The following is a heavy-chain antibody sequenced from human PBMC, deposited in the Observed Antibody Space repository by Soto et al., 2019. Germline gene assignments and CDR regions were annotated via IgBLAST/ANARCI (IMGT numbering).Heavy chain of an antibody. CDR2: VIPIFGTK. D-gene: IGHD4-17*01. CDR1: GGTFRRQA. V-gene: IGHV1-69*12. J-gene: IGHJ5*02. CDR3: ARSEVTDYGDYFWFDP. Sequence: QVQLVQSGTEVKKPGSSVKVSCQASGGTFRRQALSWVRQAPGQGLEWMGGVIPIFGTKNYAQKFQGRVTITADQSAGTVHMELSSLTYDDSALYFCARSEVTDYGDYFWFDPWGQGTLVIVSS.